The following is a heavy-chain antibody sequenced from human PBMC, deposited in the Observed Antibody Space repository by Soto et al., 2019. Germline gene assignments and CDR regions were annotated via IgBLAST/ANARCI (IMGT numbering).Heavy chain of an antibody. CDR2: IIPILGIA. Sequence: ASVKVSCKASGGTFSSYTISWVRQAPGQGLEWMGRIIPILGIANYAQKFQGRVTITADKSTSTAYMELSSLRSEDTAVYYCAREDPFWGEGVIATSHFDYWGQGTLVTVSS. V-gene: IGHV1-69*04. CDR3: AREDPFWGEGVIATSHFDY. D-gene: IGHD3-16*01. CDR1: GGTFSSYT. J-gene: IGHJ4*02.